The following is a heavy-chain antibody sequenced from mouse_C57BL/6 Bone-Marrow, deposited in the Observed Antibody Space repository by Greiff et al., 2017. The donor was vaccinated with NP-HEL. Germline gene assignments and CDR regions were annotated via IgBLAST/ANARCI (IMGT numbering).Heavy chain of an antibody. D-gene: IGHD2-3*01. Sequence: DVMLVESGGGLVQPGESLKLSCESNEYEFPSHDMSWVRKTPEKRLELVAAINSDGGSTYYPDTMERRFIISRDNTKKTLYLQMSSLRSEDTALYYCASSKVDGYYLDYWGQGTTLTVSS. V-gene: IGHV5-2*01. J-gene: IGHJ2*01. CDR1: EYEFPSHD. CDR2: INSDGGST. CDR3: ASSKVDGYYLDY.